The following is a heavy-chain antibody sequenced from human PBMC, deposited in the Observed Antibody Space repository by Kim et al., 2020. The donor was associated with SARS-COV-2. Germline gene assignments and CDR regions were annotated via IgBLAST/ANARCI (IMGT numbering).Heavy chain of an antibody. V-gene: IGHV3-53*01. D-gene: IGHD3-22*01. CDR3: ARVVRNFYDSSGYTWDGFDV. J-gene: IGHJ3*01. CDR2: IYSGGST. CDR1: GLTVSRNY. Sequence: GGSLRLSCAASGLTVSRNYMTWVRQAPGKGLEWVSVIYSGGSTYYADSVKGRFTISRDNSKNTVYLKVNSLRAEDTAVYYCARVVRNFYDSSGYTWDGFDVWGQGTIVTVSS.